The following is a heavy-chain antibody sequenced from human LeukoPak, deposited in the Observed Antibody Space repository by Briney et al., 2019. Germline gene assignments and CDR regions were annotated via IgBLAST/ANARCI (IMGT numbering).Heavy chain of an antibody. Sequence: GGSLRLSCAASGFTYSSYAMSWVRQAPGKGLEWVSVIYSGGSTYYADSVKGRFTISRGNSKNTLYLQMNSLRAEDTAVYYCARGTGLGGMDVWGQGTTVTVSS. CDR3: ARGTGLGGMDV. CDR1: GFTYSSYA. D-gene: IGHD1-14*01. V-gene: IGHV3-66*01. J-gene: IGHJ6*02. CDR2: IYSGGST.